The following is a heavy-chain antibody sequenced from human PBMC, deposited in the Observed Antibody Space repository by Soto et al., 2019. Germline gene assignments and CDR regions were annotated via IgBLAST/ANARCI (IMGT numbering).Heavy chain of an antibody. D-gene: IGHD1-1*01. Sequence: SETLSLTCTVTGGSMTSGDQYWTWIRHRPGEGLEWFGYINHRGSLYYNPSLKSRVSMSVDTSKNQFSLNLSSVTAAEPAVYYCARELPQRQGRNTDVWGQGTTVTVSS. J-gene: IGHJ6*02. V-gene: IGHV4-31*03. CDR3: ARELPQRQGRNTDV. CDR1: GGSMTSGDQY. CDR2: INHRGSL.